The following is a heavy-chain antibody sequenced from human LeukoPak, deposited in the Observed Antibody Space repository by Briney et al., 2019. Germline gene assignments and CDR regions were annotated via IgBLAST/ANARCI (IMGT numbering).Heavy chain of an antibody. D-gene: IGHD2-15*01. Sequence: ASVKVSFKAAGGAFSSYAISWVRQAPGQGLGLMGVIIPIFGTANYAQKFQGRGTITTAESTSTAYMELSSMRSEDTAVYYCARGPLPGYCSGGSCYYNWFDPWGQGTLVTVSS. V-gene: IGHV1-69*05. CDR1: GGAFSSYA. CDR3: ARGPLPGYCSGGSCYYNWFDP. J-gene: IGHJ5*02. CDR2: IIPIFGTA.